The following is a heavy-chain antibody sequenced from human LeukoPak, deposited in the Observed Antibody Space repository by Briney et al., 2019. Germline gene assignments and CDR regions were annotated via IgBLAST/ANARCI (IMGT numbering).Heavy chain of an antibody. CDR1: GYSFTGYY. D-gene: IGHD3-9*01. CDR3: ARDILTGYYYFDY. V-gene: IGHV1-2*02. J-gene: IGHJ4*02. Sequence: ASVKVSCKASGYSFTGYYMHWVRQAPGQGLEWMGWINPNSGGTNYAQKFQGRVTMTRDTSISTAYMELSRLGSDDTAVYYCARDILTGYYYFDYWGQGTLVTVSS. CDR2: INPNSGGT.